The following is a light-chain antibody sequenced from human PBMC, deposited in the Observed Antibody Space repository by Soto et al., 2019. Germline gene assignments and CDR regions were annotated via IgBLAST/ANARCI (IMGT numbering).Light chain of an antibody. CDR1: QSISSN. Sequence: EIVMTQSPATLSVSPGERATLSCRASQSISSNLAWYQQKPGQAPRLLIYDASTRATGIPARFSGSGSGTDFTLTISSLQSEDFGVYYCQQYNNWPRTFGQGTKVDIK. V-gene: IGKV3-15*01. CDR3: QQYNNWPRT. CDR2: DAS. J-gene: IGKJ1*01.